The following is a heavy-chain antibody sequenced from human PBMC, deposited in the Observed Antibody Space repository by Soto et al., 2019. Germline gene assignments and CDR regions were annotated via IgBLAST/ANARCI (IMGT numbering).Heavy chain of an antibody. CDR3: ARDRPVGYCSSTSCPRFDY. CDR1: EFTFSTYS. D-gene: IGHD2-2*01. Sequence: GGSLRLSCAASEFTFSTYSMNWVRQAPGKGLEWVSYISSSSTTIYYADSVKGRFTISRDNAKNSLYLQMNSLRAEDTAVYYCARDRPVGYCSSTSCPRFDYWGQGTLVTVSS. J-gene: IGHJ4*02. V-gene: IGHV3-48*01. CDR2: ISSSSTTI.